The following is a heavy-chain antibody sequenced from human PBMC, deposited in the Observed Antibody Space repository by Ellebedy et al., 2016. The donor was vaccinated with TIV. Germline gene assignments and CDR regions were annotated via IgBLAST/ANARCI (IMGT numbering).Heavy chain of an antibody. CDR2: VSYSGST. Sequence: SETLSLICTVSGSSISSYYWSWIRQGPGKGLEWIGDVSYSGSTNYNPSLKSRVHPSFDTSKSQLSLNLSSVTAADTATYFCARHTCRTTLFTLVICSRASGDVFDVWGQGKTVTVSS. V-gene: IGHV4-59*08. D-gene: IGHD3/OR15-3a*01. J-gene: IGHJ3*01. CDR1: GSSISSYY. CDR3: ARHTCRTTLFTLVICSRASGDVFDV.